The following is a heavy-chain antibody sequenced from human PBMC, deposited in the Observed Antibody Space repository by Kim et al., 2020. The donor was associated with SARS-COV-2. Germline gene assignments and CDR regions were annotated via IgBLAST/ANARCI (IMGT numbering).Heavy chain of an antibody. D-gene: IGHD2-21*02. V-gene: IGHV1-69*13. CDR2: ISPLFHTL. Sequence: SVKVSCKTSGGTFSNNAISWVRQAPGQGLEWMGGISPLFHTLHYAQEFQGRVTITADESTTTAYMELSSLRSEDTAVYYCARGGYCGGNCYVIQYWGQGTLVTVSS. J-gene: IGHJ4*02. CDR1: GGTFSNNA. CDR3: ARGGYCGGNCYVIQY.